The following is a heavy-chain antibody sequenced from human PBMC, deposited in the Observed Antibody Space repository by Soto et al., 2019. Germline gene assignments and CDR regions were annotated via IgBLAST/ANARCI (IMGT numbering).Heavy chain of an antibody. CDR1: GGPISSGGYS. D-gene: IGHD6-19*01. Sequence: QLQLQESGSGLVKPSQTLSLTCAVSGGPISSGGYSWSWIRQPPGKGLEWIGYIYHSGSTYYNPSLKSRVTISVDRSKNQFSLTLSSVTAADTAVYYCSSGWYIDAGYYYGMDVWGQGTTVTVSS. V-gene: IGHV4-30-2*01. CDR3: SSGWYIDAGYYYGMDV. CDR2: IYHSGST. J-gene: IGHJ6*02.